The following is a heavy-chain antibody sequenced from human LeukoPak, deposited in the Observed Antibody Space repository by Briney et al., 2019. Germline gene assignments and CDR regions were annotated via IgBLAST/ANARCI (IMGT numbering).Heavy chain of an antibody. V-gene: IGHV1-18*01. J-gene: IGHJ4*02. CDR3: ARVVVVVVAAQNFYFDY. CDR1: GYTFTSYG. D-gene: IGHD2-15*01. Sequence: GASVKVSCKASGYTFTSYGISWVRQAPGQGLEWMGWISAYNGNTNYAQKLQGRVTMTTDTSTSTAYMELRSLRSDDTAVYYCARVVVVVVAAQNFYFDYWGQGTLVTVSS. CDR2: ISAYNGNT.